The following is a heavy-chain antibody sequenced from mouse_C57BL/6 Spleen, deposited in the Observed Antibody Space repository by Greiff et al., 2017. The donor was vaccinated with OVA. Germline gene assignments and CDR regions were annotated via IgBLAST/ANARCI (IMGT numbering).Heavy chain of an antibody. J-gene: IGHJ1*03. CDR3: ARGNWDGYFDV. CDR1: GYTFTDYN. D-gene: IGHD4-1*01. V-gene: IGHV1-18*01. CDR2: INPNNGGT. Sequence: EVQLVESGPELVKPGASVKIPCKASGYTFTDYNMDWVKQSHGKSLEWIGDINPNNGGTIYNQKFKGKATLTVDKSSSTAYMELRSLTSEDTAVYYCARGNWDGYFDVWGTGTTVTVSS.